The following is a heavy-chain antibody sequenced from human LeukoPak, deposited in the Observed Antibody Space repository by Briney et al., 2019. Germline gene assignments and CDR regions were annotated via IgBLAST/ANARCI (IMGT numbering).Heavy chain of an antibody. V-gene: IGHV3-74*01. D-gene: IGHD6-13*01. CDR2: IASDGSST. CDR3: AKDSYSSSSHHDY. Sequence: GGSLRLSCAASGFTFSSYWMNRVRQAPGKGLVWVSRIASDGSSTTYADSVKGRFSISRDNAKNTLYLQMNSLRAEDTAVYYCAKDSYSSSSHHDYWGQGTLVTVSS. J-gene: IGHJ4*02. CDR1: GFTFSSYW.